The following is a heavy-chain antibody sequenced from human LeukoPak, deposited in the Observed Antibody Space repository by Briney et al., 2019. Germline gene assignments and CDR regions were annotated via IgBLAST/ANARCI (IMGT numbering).Heavy chain of an antibody. J-gene: IGHJ4*02. CDR2: IYPGDSDT. V-gene: IGHV5-51*01. CDR1: GYSFTTYW. D-gene: IGHD3-22*01. Sequence: GESLQISCKSSGYSFTTYWIAWVRQVPGKGLEWMGIIYPGDSDTRYSPSFQGQVTISADKSITTAYLQWSSLKASDTAMYYCARRMIGLNGYFDYWGQGTLVTVSS. CDR3: ARRMIGLNGYFDY.